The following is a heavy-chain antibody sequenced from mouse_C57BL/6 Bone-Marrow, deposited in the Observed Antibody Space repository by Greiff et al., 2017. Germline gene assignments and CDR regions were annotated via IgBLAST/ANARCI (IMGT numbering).Heavy chain of an antibody. Sequence: EVNVVESGGDLVKPGGSLKLSCAASGFTFSSYGMSWVRQTPDKRLEWVATISSGGSYTYYPDSVKGRFTISRDNAKNTLYLQMSRLKSEDTAMYYCARRYGSSYWYFDVWGTGTTVTVSS. D-gene: IGHD1-1*01. CDR3: ARRYGSSYWYFDV. CDR2: ISSGGSYT. V-gene: IGHV5-6*02. CDR1: GFTFSSYG. J-gene: IGHJ1*03.